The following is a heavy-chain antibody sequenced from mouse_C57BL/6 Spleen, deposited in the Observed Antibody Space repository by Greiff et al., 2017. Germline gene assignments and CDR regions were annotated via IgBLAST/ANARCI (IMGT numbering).Heavy chain of an antibody. J-gene: IGHJ4*01. Sequence: EVQLQESGGGLVKPGGSLKLSCAASGFTFSDYGMHWVRQAPEKGLEWVAYISSGSSTIYYADTVKGRFTISRDNAKNTLFLQMTSLRSEDTAMYYCPYSSSYDYYAMDDWGRGTSVTVSS. D-gene: IGHD1-1*01. CDR2: ISSGSSTI. CDR1: GFTFSDYG. CDR3: PYSSSYDYYAMDD. V-gene: IGHV5-17*01.